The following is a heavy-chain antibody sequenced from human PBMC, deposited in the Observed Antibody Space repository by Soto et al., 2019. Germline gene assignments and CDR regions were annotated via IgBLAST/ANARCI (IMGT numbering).Heavy chain of an antibody. CDR2: ISAYNGNT. D-gene: IGHD5-12*01. V-gene: IGHV1-18*01. Sequence: ASVKVSCKASGGTFSSYTISWVRQAPGQGLEWMGWISAYNGNTNYAQKLQGRVTMTTDTSTSTAYMELRSLRSDDTAVYYCAREEREYSGYDSDYWGQGTLVTVSS. J-gene: IGHJ4*02. CDR3: AREEREYSGYDSDY. CDR1: GGTFSSYT.